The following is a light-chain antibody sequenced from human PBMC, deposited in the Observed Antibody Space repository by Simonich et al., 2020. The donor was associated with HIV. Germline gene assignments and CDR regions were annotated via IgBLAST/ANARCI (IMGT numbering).Light chain of an antibody. Sequence: DIVMTQSPDSLGVSLGERATINCKSSQSVLYSSNNKNYLAWYKQKPGQPPKLLIYWASTRASGVPDRFSGSGSGTDFTLTISSLQAEDVAVYYCQQYYSTPITFGQGTRLEIK. CDR2: WAS. J-gene: IGKJ5*01. V-gene: IGKV4-1*01. CDR1: QSVLYSSNNKNY. CDR3: QQYYSTPIT.